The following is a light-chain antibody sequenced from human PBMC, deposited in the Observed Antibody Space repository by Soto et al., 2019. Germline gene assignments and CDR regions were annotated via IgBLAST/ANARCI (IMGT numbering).Light chain of an antibody. CDR1: QSISSW. CDR2: KAS. V-gene: IGKV1-5*03. Sequence: DIQMTQSPSTLSASVGDRVTVTCRASQSISSWLAWYQQKPGKAPKLLIYKASSLEGGVPSRFSGSGSGTDFTLTISSLQPDDVATYYCQQYHRDSLTFGGGTKV. CDR3: QQYHRDSLT. J-gene: IGKJ4*01.